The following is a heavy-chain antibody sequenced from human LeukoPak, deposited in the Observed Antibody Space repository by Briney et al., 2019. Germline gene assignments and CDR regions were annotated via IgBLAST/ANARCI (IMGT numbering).Heavy chain of an antibody. Sequence: PSETLSLTCTVSGGSFSSGDYSWNWIRQPAGKGLEWIGRIYTSGSTNYNPSLKSRVTMSVDTSKNQFSLKLSSVTAADTAVYYCARSTSKLTTTPSYFDYWGQGTLVTVSS. V-gene: IGHV4-61*02. D-gene: IGHD1-26*01. CDR1: GGSFSSGDYS. CDR2: IYTSGST. CDR3: ARSTSKLTTTPSYFDY. J-gene: IGHJ4*02.